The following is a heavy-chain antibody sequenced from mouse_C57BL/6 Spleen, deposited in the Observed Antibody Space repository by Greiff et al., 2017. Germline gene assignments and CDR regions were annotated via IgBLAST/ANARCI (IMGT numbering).Heavy chain of an antibody. CDR2: ISSGGDYI. Sequence: EVHLVESGEGLVKPGGSLKLSCAASGFTFSSYAMSWVRQTPEKRLEWVAYISSGGDYIYYADTVKGRFTISRDNARNTLYLQMSSLKSEDTAMYYCTRALSKGGYAMDYWGQGTSVTVSS. CDR3: TRALSKGGYAMDY. CDR1: GFTFSSYA. J-gene: IGHJ4*01. D-gene: IGHD2-5*01. V-gene: IGHV5-9-1*02.